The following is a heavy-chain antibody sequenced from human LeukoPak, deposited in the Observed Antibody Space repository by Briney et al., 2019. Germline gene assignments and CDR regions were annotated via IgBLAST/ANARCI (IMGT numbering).Heavy chain of an antibody. CDR2: INSSSSYI. V-gene: IGHV3-21*01. J-gene: IGHJ4*02. CDR3: ARDDLAAALFDY. Sequence: AGGSLTLSCAASGFTLSSYSTNWVRQAPGKGLEWVSSINSSSSYIYYAHSVKGRFTISRDNAKNSLYLQMNSLRAEDTAVYYCARDDLAAALFDYWGQGTLGTVSS. CDR1: GFTLSSYS. D-gene: IGHD6-13*01.